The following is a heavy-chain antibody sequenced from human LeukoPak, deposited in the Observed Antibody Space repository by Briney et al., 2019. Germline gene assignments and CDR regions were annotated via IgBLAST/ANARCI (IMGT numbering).Heavy chain of an antibody. D-gene: IGHD6-19*01. CDR3: AKIRPEQWNAFDI. V-gene: IGHV3-23*01. CDR2: ISGSGGST. J-gene: IGHJ3*02. CDR1: GLTFSSYA. Sequence: QAGGSLRLSCAASGLTFSSYAMSWVRQAPGKGLEWVSAISGSGGSTYYADSVKGRFTISRDNSKNTLYLQMNSLRAEDTAVYYCAKIRPEQWNAFDIWGQGTMVTVSS.